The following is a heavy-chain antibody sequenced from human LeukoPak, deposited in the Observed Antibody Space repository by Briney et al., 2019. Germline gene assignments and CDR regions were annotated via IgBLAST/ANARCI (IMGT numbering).Heavy chain of an antibody. V-gene: IGHV3-7*03. Sequence: GGSLRLSCAASGFTFSSYWMSWVRQAPGKGLEWVANINQDGSEKYYVDSVKGRFTISRGNAKNSLYLQMNSLRAEDTAVYYCARDPTPFYYYGSGSYQFDPWGQGTLVTVSS. CDR3: ARDPTPFYYYGSGSYQFDP. D-gene: IGHD3-10*01. J-gene: IGHJ5*02. CDR1: GFTFSSYW. CDR2: INQDGSEK.